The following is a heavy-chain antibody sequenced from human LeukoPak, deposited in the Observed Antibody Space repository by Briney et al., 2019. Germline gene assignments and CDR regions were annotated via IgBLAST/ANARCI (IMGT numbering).Heavy chain of an antibody. CDR1: GFTFSIHG. CDR2: IGGSSIGHST. J-gene: IGHJ5*02. Sequence: PGGSLRLSCVGSGFTFSIHGMNWVRQAPGKGLEWVSGIGGSSIGHSTHYADSVKGRFTISRDNSKKTLYLQMNSLRDEDTAVYYCAKDWGDVGNWFDPWGQGTLVTVSS. D-gene: IGHD2-21*01. CDR3: AKDWGDVGNWFDP. V-gene: IGHV3-23*01.